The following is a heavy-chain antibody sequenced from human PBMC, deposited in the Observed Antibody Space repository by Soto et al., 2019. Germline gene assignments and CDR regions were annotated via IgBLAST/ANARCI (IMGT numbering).Heavy chain of an antibody. Sequence: SVKVSCKSSVYTVTSYGISWVRQAPGQGLEWMGWISAYNGNTNYAQKLQGRVTMTTDTSTSTAYMELRSLRSDDTAVYYCARKMGAIAAAGGIFDYWGQGTLVTVSS. CDR2: ISAYNGNT. CDR3: ARKMGAIAAAGGIFDY. J-gene: IGHJ4*02. D-gene: IGHD6-13*01. V-gene: IGHV1-18*01. CDR1: VYTVTSYG.